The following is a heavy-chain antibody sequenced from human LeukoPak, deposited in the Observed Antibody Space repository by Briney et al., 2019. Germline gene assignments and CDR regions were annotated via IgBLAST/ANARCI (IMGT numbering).Heavy chain of an antibody. CDR3: AREGGFYRPLDY. CDR1: GGSISSYY. Sequence: SETLSLTCTVSGGSISSYYWSWVRQPPGKGLEWIGYIYYSGSTNYNPSLKSRVTISVDTSKNQFSLKLSSVTAADTAVYYCAREGGFYRPLDYSGQGTLVTVSS. J-gene: IGHJ4*02. V-gene: IGHV4-59*01. D-gene: IGHD3-3*01. CDR2: IYYSGST.